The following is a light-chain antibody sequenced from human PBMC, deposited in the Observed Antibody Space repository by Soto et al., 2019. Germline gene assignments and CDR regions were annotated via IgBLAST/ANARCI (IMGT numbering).Light chain of an antibody. CDR3: QHYNSYSEA. CDR2: KAS. V-gene: IGKV1-5*03. J-gene: IGKJ1*01. CDR1: QSISSW. Sequence: DIQMPQSPSTLSGSVGDRVTITCRASQSISSWLAWYQQKPGKAPNLLIYKASSLESGVPSRFSGSGSGTEFTLTISSLQPDDFATYYCQHYNSYSEAFGQGTKVDI.